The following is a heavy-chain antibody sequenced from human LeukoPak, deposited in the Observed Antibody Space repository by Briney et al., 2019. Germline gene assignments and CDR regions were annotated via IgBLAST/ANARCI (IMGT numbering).Heavy chain of an antibody. Sequence: SETLSLTCTVSGGSISSSSYYWGWIRQPPGKGLEWIGSIYYSGSTYYNPSLKSRVTISVDTSKNQFSLKLSSVTAADTAVYYCARYYYDSSGSHDAFDIWGQGTMVTVSS. CDR1: GGSISSSSYY. D-gene: IGHD3-22*01. CDR3: ARYYYDSSGSHDAFDI. V-gene: IGHV4-39*07. J-gene: IGHJ3*02. CDR2: IYYSGST.